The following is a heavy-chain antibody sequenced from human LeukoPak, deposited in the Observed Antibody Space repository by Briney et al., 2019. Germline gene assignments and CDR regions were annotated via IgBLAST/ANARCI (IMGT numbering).Heavy chain of an antibody. V-gene: IGHV3-7*01. D-gene: IGHD5-24*01. CDR2: VKPDGSEK. J-gene: IGHJ4*02. Sequence: GGSLRLSCAASGFSFSDYWMSWVRQAPGKGLEWVANVKPDGSEKYYVDSVKGRFTISRDNARHSLYLQMDSLRAEDTAVYYCANLWEMGYWGQGTLVTVSS. CDR1: GFSFSDYW. CDR3: ANLWEMGY.